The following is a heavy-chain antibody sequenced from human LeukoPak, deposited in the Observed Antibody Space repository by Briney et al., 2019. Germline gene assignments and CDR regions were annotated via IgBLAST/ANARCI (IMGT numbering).Heavy chain of an antibody. J-gene: IGHJ4*02. CDR2: IKSKTDGGAT. CDR3: TTGYSSGWTEIGFDY. V-gene: IGHV3-15*01. D-gene: IGHD6-19*01. CDR1: GFTFTNAW. Sequence: GGSLRLSCAASGFTFTNAWMSWVRQAPGKGLEWVGRIKSKTDGGATDYAAPVKGRFTILRDDSKNTSFLQVNSLKTEDTAVYYCTTGYSSGWTEIGFDYWGQGTLVTVSS.